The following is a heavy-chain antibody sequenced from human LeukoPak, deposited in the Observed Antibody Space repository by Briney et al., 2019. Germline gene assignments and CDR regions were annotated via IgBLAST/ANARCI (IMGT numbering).Heavy chain of an antibody. CDR2: ISSSSSYI. CDR3: ARDLVVPAANRPFDY. D-gene: IGHD2-2*01. Sequence: PGGSLRLSCAASGFTFSSYSMNWVRQAPGKGLEWVSSISSSSSYIYYADSVKGRFTISRDNTKNSLYLQMNSLRAEDTAVYYCARDLVVPAANRPFDYWGQGTLVTVSS. CDR1: GFTFSSYS. J-gene: IGHJ4*02. V-gene: IGHV3-21*01.